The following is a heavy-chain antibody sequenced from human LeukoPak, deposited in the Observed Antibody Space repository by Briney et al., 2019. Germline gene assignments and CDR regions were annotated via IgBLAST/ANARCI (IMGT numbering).Heavy chain of an antibody. CDR2: ISGSGGST. D-gene: IGHD2-15*01. Sequence: GGSLRLSCAASGFTFSSYAMSWVRQAPGKGLEWVSAISGSGGSTYYADSAKDRFTISRDNSKNTLYLEVTSLRHENTAVYYCAKDPLGGYCSGGSCYSFLYFDYWGQGTLVTASS. CDR3: AKDPLGGYCSGGSCYSFLYFDY. V-gene: IGHV3-23*01. J-gene: IGHJ4*02. CDR1: GFTFSSYA.